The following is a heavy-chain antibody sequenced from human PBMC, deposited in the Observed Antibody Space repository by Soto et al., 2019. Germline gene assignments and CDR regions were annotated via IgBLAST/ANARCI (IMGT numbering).Heavy chain of an antibody. CDR1: GFLFSRFG. Sequence: QVQLVESGGGVVQPGTSLRLSCAASGFLFSRFGMHWVRQAPGKGLEWVAVIVNHGETKAYADSVRGRFTISRDNSRNTLFLEMSSLRVEDTAIYYCARDDEYDDNGLDYWGQGTLVTVFS. J-gene: IGHJ4*02. CDR3: ARDDEYDDNGLDY. V-gene: IGHV3-33*01. CDR2: IVNHGETK. D-gene: IGHD1-1*01.